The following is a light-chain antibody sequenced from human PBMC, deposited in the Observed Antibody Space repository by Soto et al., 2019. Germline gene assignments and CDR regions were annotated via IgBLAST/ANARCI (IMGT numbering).Light chain of an antibody. V-gene: IGKV2-30*01. J-gene: IGKJ1*01. Sequence: VVKTQFXLSLPVPTCQLAFIPCRSGQNLVDRDGKTFFTWXQQRXRXXPXXXXYKVSNRDSGAPDRFSGSGSATDFTRNISRVEAEDVGVYYGMQGTHWPWTFGQGTKVDIK. CDR2: KVS. CDR3: MQGTHWPWT. CDR1: QNLVDRDGKTF.